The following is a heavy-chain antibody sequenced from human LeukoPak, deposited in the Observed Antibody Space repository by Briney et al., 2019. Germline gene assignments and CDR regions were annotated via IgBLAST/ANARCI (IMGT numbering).Heavy chain of an antibody. J-gene: IGHJ2*01. CDR2: IIPIFGTA. CDR1: GCTFSSYA. D-gene: IGHD3-9*01. Sequence: ASVNVSCQASGCTFSSYAISWVRQVPGQGLEWMGRIIPIFGTAYYAKKFQGRVTITNDESTSTVYLELSGMRSEDTAVYYCASDSYYDILTGYELGGVNYWYFDLWGRGTLVTVSS. V-gene: IGHV1-69*05. CDR3: ASDSYYDILTGYELGGVNYWYFDL.